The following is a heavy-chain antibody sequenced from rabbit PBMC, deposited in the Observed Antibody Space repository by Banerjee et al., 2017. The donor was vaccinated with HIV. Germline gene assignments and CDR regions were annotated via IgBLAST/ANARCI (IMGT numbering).Heavy chain of an antibody. Sequence: QEQLEESGGGLVKPGASLTLTCTASGIDFSSYYDMCWVRQAPGKGLEWIACIYAGNTDSTYYTSWAKGRFTISKTSSTTVTLQMTSLTAADTATYFCARDGDYNTGWGVYKLWGQGTLVTVS. V-gene: IGHV1S45*01. D-gene: IGHD4-1*01. CDR3: ARDGDYNTGWGVYKL. CDR1: GIDFSSYYD. J-gene: IGHJ3*01. CDR2: IYAGNTDST.